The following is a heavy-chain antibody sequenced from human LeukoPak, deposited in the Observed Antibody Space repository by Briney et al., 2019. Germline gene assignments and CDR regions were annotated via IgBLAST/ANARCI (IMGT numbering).Heavy chain of an antibody. J-gene: IGHJ4*02. V-gene: IGHV4-39*07. CDR1: GGSISSSSYY. CDR2: INHSGST. Sequence: SETLSLTCTVSGGSISSSSYYWSWIRQPPGKGLEWIGEINHSGSTNYNPSLKSRVTISVDTSKNQFSLKLSSVTAADTAVYYCARGRREVFNYWGQGTLVTVSS. CDR3: ARGRREVFNY.